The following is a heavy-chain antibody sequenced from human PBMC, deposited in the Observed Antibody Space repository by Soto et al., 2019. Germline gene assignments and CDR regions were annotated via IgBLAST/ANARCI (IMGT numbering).Heavy chain of an antibody. D-gene: IGHD1-26*01. J-gene: IGHJ4*02. V-gene: IGHV3-23*01. Sequence: EVQLLESGGGLVQPGGSLRLSCAASGFTFSSYAMRWVRQAPVKGLEWVSAISGSGGSTYYADSVKGRFTISRDNSKNPLYLQMNSLRAEDTAVYYCARRGSGSYYDYWGQGTLVTVSP. CDR1: GFTFSSYA. CDR2: ISGSGGST. CDR3: ARRGSGSYYDY.